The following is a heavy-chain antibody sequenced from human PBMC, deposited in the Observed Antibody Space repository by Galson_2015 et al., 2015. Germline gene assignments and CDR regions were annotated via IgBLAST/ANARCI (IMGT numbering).Heavy chain of an antibody. D-gene: IGHD3-16*02. V-gene: IGHV3-21*01. CDR3: ARGMGELSLLRPYDAFDI. Sequence: SLRLSCAASGFTFSSYSMNWVRQAPGKGLEWVSSISSSSSYIYYADSVKGRFTISRDNAKNSLYLQMNSLRAEDTAVYYCARGMGELSLLRPYDAFDIWGQGTMVTVSS. J-gene: IGHJ3*02. CDR1: GFTFSSYS. CDR2: ISSSSSYI.